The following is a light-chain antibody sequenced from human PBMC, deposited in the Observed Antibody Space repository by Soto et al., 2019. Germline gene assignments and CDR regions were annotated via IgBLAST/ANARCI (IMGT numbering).Light chain of an antibody. Sequence: EIVLTQSPGTLSLSPGERATLSCRASQSVSSSYLAWYQQKPGQAPRLLIYGASSRATGIPDRFSGCGSGTDFTLDISGLEPEEFGVYYCQQYGSSPRYTFGQGTKLEIK. CDR1: QSVSSSY. CDR2: GAS. J-gene: IGKJ2*01. V-gene: IGKV3-20*01. CDR3: QQYGSSPRYT.